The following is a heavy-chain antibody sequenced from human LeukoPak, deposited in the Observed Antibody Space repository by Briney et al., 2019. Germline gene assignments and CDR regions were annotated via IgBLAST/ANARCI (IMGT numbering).Heavy chain of an antibody. CDR1: GFTFSNYF. Sequence: PGGSLRLSCAASGFTFSNYFMSWVRQAPGKGLEWVANIKQDGSEKYYVDSVKGRFTISRDNAKNSLYLQMNSLRAEDTAVYYCTRETHDYGVSLRYWGQGTLVIVSS. J-gene: IGHJ4*02. CDR3: TRETHDYGVSLRY. V-gene: IGHV3-7*01. CDR2: IKQDGSEK. D-gene: IGHD4-17*01.